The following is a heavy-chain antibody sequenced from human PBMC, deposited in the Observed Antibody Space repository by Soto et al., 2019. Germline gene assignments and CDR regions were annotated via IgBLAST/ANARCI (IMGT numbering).Heavy chain of an antibody. CDR1: GFIVSNYG. J-gene: IGHJ6*02. CDR3: AKYVGDERDGSGWAAHYYYGMDV. CDR2: ISNDGSKE. Sequence: GGSLRLSCAASGFIVSNYGMHWVRQAPGKGLEWVALISNDGSKEYYADSVKGRFTISRDNSKNTLYLQMNSLRAEDTAVYYCAKYVGDERDGSGWAAHYYYGMDVWGQGTTVTVSS. D-gene: IGHD3-10*01. V-gene: IGHV3-30*18.